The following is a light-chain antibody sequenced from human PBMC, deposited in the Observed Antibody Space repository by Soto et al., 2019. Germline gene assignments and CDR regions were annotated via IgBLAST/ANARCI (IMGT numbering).Light chain of an antibody. Sequence: QSVLTLPPSASGTPGQRVTISCSGSSSNIGSNTVNWYQQLPGTAPKLLIYSNNQRPSGVPDRFSGSKSGTSASLAISGLQSEDEADYYCVLWDDSMNPVVLGRAPQLTVL. V-gene: IGLV1-44*01. CDR3: VLWDDSMNPVV. J-gene: IGLJ2*01. CDR1: SSNIGSNT. CDR2: SNN.